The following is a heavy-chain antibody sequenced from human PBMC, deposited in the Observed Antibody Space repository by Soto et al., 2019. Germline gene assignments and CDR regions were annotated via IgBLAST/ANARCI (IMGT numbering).Heavy chain of an antibody. J-gene: IGHJ4*02. CDR2: ISYDGSNK. CDR3: AKEYDILTGYYPNADY. D-gene: IGHD3-9*01. V-gene: IGHV3-30*18. CDR1: GFTFSSYG. Sequence: PGGSLRLSCAASGFTFSSYGMHWVRQAPGKGLEWVAVISYDGSNKYYADSVKGRFTISRDNSKNTLYLQMNSLRAEDTAVYYCAKEYDILTGYYPNADYWGQGTLVTVSS.